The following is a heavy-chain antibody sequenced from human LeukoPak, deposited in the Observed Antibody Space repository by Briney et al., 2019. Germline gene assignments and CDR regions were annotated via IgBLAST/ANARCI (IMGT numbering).Heavy chain of an antibody. V-gene: IGHV4-31*03. CDR3: ARLRVDDSSGYYSGYYVGDY. CDR1: GGSISSGGYY. D-gene: IGHD3-22*01. CDR2: IYYSGST. Sequence: SQTLSLTCTVSGGSISSGGYYWSWIRQHPGKGLEWIGYIYYSGSTNYNPSLKSRVTISVDTSKNQFSLKLSSVTAADTAVYYCARLRVDDSSGYYSGYYVGDYWGQGTLVTVSS. J-gene: IGHJ4*02.